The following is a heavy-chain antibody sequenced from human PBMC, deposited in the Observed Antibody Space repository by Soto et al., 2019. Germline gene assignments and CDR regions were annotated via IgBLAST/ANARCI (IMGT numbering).Heavy chain of an antibody. CDR1: GGSISSGDYF. CDR2: IYYSGST. V-gene: IGHV4-31*03. J-gene: IGHJ5*01. CDR3: ARGRALYSNYDS. D-gene: IGHD4-4*01. Sequence: QVQLQESGPGLVKPSQTLPLTCTVSGGSISSGDYFCSWIRQYQGKGLEWIGYIYYSGSTYYNPSLKTRVTIALDTSKSQFSLKLSSMTAADTAVYYCARGRALYSNYDSWGQGTLVTVSS.